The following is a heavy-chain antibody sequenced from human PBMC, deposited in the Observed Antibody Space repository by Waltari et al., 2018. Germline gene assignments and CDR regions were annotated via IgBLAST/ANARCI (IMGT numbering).Heavy chain of an antibody. CDR3: AKGHSSTSSRGAFNV. CDR1: GFTFVNYA. CDR2: IRYDGTTT. J-gene: IGHJ3*01. D-gene: IGHD2-2*01. Sequence: QVQLVESGGGVLQPGGSLRLSCATSGFTFVNYAMHWVRQAQGKGLEWLAFIRYDGTTTYYIDSVKGRFTISRDNSERTVWLQMNDLRPEDTAVYFCAKGHSSTSSRGAFNVWGQGTVITVSS. V-gene: IGHV3-30*02.